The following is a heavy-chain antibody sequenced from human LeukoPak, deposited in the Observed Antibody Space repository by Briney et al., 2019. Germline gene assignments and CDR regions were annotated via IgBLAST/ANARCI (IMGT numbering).Heavy chain of an antibody. Sequence: PSETLSLTCAVYSGSFSGYYWSWIRQPPGKGLEWIGETYHSGSTNYNPSLKSRATISVDTSKNQFSLKLSSVTAADTAVYYCARGFATMVRGVVLDFWGQGTLVTVSS. V-gene: IGHV4-34*01. CDR2: TYHSGST. J-gene: IGHJ4*02. D-gene: IGHD3-10*01. CDR1: SGSFSGYY. CDR3: ARGFATMVRGVVLDF.